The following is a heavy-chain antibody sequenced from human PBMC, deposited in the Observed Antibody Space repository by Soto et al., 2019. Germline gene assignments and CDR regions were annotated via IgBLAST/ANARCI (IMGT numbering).Heavy chain of an antibody. V-gene: IGHV4-34*01. Sequence: SETLSLTCAVYGGSFSGYYWSWIRQPPGKGLEWIGEINHSGSTNYNPSLKSRVTISVDTSKNQFSLKLSSVTAADTAVYYCATAPSEDLPPSRRHAPPVTVPS. J-gene: IGHJ5*01. CDR1: GGSFSGYY. CDR2: INHSGST. CDR3: ATAPSEDLPPS.